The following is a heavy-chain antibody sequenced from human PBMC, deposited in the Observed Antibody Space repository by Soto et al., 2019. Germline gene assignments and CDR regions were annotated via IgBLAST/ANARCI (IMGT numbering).Heavy chain of an antibody. CDR3: ARGRVAATNLNWFDP. CDR2: IIPIFGTA. V-gene: IGHV1-69*01. J-gene: IGHJ5*02. D-gene: IGHD2-15*01. Sequence: QVQLVQSGAEVKKPGSSVKVSCKASGGTFSSYAISWVRQAPGQGLEWMGGIIPIFGTANYAQKFQGRVTITADESTSTAYMELRILRSEDTAVYYCARGRVAATNLNWFDPWGQGTLVTVSS. CDR1: GGTFSSYA.